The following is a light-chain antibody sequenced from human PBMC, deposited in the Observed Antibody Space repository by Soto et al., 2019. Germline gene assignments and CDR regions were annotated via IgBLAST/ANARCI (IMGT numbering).Light chain of an antibody. CDR2: AAS. J-gene: IGKJ2*01. CDR1: QSIASY. Sequence: DIQMPQSPSSLSASVGVRVTITCRASQSIASYLNWYQQKPGKAPRLLIYAASSLQSGVPSRFSGSRSGTDFTLTISSLQPEDFATYYCQQSYSTPRTFGQGTKLEIK. V-gene: IGKV1-39*01. CDR3: QQSYSTPRT.